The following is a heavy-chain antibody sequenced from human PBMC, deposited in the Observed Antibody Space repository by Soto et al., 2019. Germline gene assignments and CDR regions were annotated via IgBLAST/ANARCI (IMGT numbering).Heavy chain of an antibody. Sequence: GASVKVSCKASGGTFSSYAISWVRQAPGQGLEWMGGIIPIFGTANYAQKFQGRVTITADESTSTAYMELSSLRGDDTAMYYCVKDVVFWPWGQGTLVTVSS. CDR2: IIPIFGTA. CDR1: GGTFSSYA. V-gene: IGHV1-69*13. CDR3: VKDVVFWP. J-gene: IGHJ4*02. D-gene: IGHD2-15*01.